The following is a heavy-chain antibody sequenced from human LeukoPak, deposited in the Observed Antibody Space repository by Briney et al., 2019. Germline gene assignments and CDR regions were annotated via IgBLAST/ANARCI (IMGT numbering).Heavy chain of an antibody. J-gene: IGHJ3*02. CDR3: AKSPDSSGYFDAFDI. V-gene: IGHV4-31*03. Sequence: KPSETLSLTCTVSGGSISSGGYDWSWIRQHPGKGLEWIGYIYYSGSTYYNPSLKSRVTISVDTSKNQFSLKLSSVTAADTAVYYCAKSPDSSGYFDAFDIWGQGTMVTVSS. CDR1: GGSISSGGYD. CDR2: IYYSGST. D-gene: IGHD3-22*01.